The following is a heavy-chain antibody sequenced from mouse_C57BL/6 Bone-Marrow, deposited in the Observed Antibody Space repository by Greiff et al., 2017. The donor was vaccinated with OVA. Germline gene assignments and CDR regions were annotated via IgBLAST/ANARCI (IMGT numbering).Heavy chain of an antibody. CDR1: GYTFTSYW. Sequence: QVQLKQPGAELVMPGASVKLSCKASGYTFTSYWMHWVKQRPGQGLEWIGEIDPSDSYTNYNQKFKGKSTLTVDKSSSTAYMQLSSLTSEDSAVYYCARSYYSNLDYWGQGTTLTVSS. CDR2: IDPSDSYT. J-gene: IGHJ2*01. V-gene: IGHV1-69*01. D-gene: IGHD2-5*01. CDR3: ARSYYSNLDY.